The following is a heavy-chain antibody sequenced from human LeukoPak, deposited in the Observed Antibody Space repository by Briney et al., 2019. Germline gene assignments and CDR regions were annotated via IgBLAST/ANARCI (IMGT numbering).Heavy chain of an antibody. CDR2: IYYSGST. V-gene: IGHV4-30-4*01. CDR1: GGSISSGDYY. J-gene: IGHJ4*02. Sequence: SQTLSLTCTVSGGSISSGDYYWSWIRQPPGKGLEWIGYIYYSGSTYYNPSLKSRVTISVDTSKNQFSLQLNSVTPEDTAVYYCARDSGSFIDYWGQGTLVTVSS. CDR3: ARDSGSFIDY. D-gene: IGHD1-26*01.